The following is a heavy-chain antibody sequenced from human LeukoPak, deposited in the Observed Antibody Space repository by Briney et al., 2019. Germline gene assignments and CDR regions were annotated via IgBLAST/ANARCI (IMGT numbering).Heavy chain of an antibody. J-gene: IGHJ6*02. D-gene: IGHD3-3*01. CDR3: ATPHTKYYYYGMDV. V-gene: IGHV3-30*04. CDR2: ISYDGSNK. CDR1: GFTFSSYA. Sequence: GGALRLSCAASGFTFSSYAMHWVRQAPGRGLEGVAVISYDGSNKYYADSVEGGCTISRDNSKNTLYLQMTSLRAEDTAVYYCATPHTKYYYYGMDVWGQGTTVTVSS.